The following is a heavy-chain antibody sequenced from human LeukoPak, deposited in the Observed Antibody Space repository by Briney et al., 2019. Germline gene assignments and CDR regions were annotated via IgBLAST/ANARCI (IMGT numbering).Heavy chain of an antibody. CDR2: INPSGGST. J-gene: IGHJ4*02. CDR3: ARQDSSAWYSYFEY. V-gene: IGHV1-46*01. D-gene: IGHD6-19*01. Sequence: GASGKVSCKASGGSFSSYAISWVRQPPGQGLEWVGVINPSGGSTTFAEKFQGTVTMNRNTSTRTVYIELSMLMLEDTAIYYGARQDSSAWYSYFEYWCQGTLVTVSS. CDR1: GGSFSSYA.